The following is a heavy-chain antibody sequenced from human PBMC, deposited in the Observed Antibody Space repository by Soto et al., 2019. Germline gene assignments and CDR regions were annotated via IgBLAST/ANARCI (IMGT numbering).Heavy chain of an antibody. Sequence: GGSLRLSCAGTGFTFNNYAMSWVRQAPGKGLEWVSGISGGGDSANYADSVKGRFTISRDNSKNTIYLEMNGLRVEDTALYFCAKEGGLSGSYYISSSYDFDYRGQGTLVTVSS. CDR1: GFTFNNYA. V-gene: IGHV3-23*01. CDR2: ISGGGDSA. CDR3: AKEGGLSGSYYISSSYDFDY. D-gene: IGHD1-26*01. J-gene: IGHJ4*02.